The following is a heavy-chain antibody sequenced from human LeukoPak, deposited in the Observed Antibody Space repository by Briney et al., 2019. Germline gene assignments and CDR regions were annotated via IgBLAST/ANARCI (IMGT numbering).Heavy chain of an antibody. CDR2: ISSSGSTI. CDR3: ARVQYSGSYHYFDY. CDR1: GFTFSSYE. J-gene: IGHJ4*02. Sequence: GGSLRLSCAASGFTFSSYEMKWIRQAPGKGLEWVSYISSSGSTIYYADSVKGRFTISRDNAKNSLYLQMNSLRAEDTAVYYCARVQYSGSYHYFDYWGQGTLVTVSS. V-gene: IGHV3-48*03. D-gene: IGHD1-26*01.